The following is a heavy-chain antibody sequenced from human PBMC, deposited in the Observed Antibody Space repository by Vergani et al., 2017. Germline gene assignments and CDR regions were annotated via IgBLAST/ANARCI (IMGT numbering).Heavy chain of an antibody. D-gene: IGHD2-15*01. J-gene: IGHJ6*02. CDR1: GFTFSSYW. CDR2: IKQDGSEK. Sequence: EVQLVESGGGLVQPGGSLRLSCAASGFTFSSYWMSWVRQAPGKGLEWVANIKQDGSEKYYVDSVKGRFTISRDNAKNSLYLQMNSLRAEDTAVYYCASLTYCSGGSCPDYYYGMDVWGQGTTVTVSS. V-gene: IGHV3-7*03. CDR3: ASLTYCSGGSCPDYYYGMDV.